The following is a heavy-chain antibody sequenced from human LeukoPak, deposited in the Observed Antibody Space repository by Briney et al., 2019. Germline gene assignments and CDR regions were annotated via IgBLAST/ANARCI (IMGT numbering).Heavy chain of an antibody. CDR1: GFTFSSYS. CDR3: AREGNWNDGLDP. J-gene: IGHJ5*02. V-gene: IGHV3-21*04. D-gene: IGHD1-1*01. Sequence: GGSLRLSCAASGFTFSSYSMNWVRQAPGKGLEWVSSISSSSSYIYYADSVKGRFTISRDNAKNSLYLQMNSLRAEDTAVYYCAREGNWNDGLDPWGQGTLVTVSS. CDR2: ISSSSSYI.